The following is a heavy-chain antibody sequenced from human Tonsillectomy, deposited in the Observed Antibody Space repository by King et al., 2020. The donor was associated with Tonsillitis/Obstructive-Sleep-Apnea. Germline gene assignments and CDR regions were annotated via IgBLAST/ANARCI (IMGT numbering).Heavy chain of an antibody. CDR3: ARRITGTTDYYYYYYMDV. D-gene: IGHD1-7*01. CDR1: GFTFSDYY. CDR2: ISSSSSYT. J-gene: IGHJ6*03. V-gene: IGHV3-11*05. Sequence: VQLVESGGGLVKPGGSLRLSCAASGFTFSDYYMSWIRQAPGKGREWGSYISSSSSYTNYADSVKGRFTISRDNAKNSLYLQMNSLRAEDTAVYYCARRITGTTDYYYYYYMDVWGKGTTVTVSS.